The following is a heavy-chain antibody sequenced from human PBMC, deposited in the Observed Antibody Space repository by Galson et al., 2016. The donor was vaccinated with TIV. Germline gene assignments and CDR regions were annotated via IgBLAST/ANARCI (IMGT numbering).Heavy chain of an antibody. Sequence: SLRLSCAASGFTFSAYAMSWVRQAPGTGLEWVSVVSGSGYSTYYADSVKGRFTISRDNSRNTVYLQMNGLRAEDTAVYYCAKGAAWDTSMGWLGFWFDYWGQGSLVTVSS. V-gene: IGHV3-23*01. D-gene: IGHD5-18*01. CDR2: VSGSGYST. CDR3: AKGAAWDTSMGWLGFWFDY. CDR1: GFTFSAYA. J-gene: IGHJ4*02.